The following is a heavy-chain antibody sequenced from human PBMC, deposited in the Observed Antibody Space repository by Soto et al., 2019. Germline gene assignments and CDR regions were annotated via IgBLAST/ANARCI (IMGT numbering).Heavy chain of an antibody. J-gene: IGHJ5*02. CDR2: ISAYNGNT. V-gene: IGHV1-18*01. CDR3: ANFMVRGPGITEHYFAP. Sequence: ASVKVSCKDSGCTFSSYGISWVRQAPGQGLEWMGWISAYNGNTNYARKFQDRVTMTIDTSTSTAYMELRSLRYDDTAVYYCANFMVRGPGITEHYFAPGGQGALGTVSS. CDR1: GCTFSSYG. D-gene: IGHD3-10*01.